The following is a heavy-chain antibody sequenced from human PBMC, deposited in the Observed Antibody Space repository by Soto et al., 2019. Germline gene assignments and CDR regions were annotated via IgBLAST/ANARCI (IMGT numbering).Heavy chain of an antibody. D-gene: IGHD6-6*01. V-gene: IGHV4-39*02. CDR3: ARGIPFSYSSSDYGMDV. J-gene: IGHJ6*02. CDR2: IYYSGST. Sequence: SETLSLTCTVSGGSICSSSYYWGWIRQPPGKGLEWIGSIYYSGSTYYNPSLKSRVTISVDTSKIHFSLKLSSVTAADTAVYYCARGIPFSYSSSDYGMDVWGQGTTVTVSS. CDR1: GGSICSSSYY.